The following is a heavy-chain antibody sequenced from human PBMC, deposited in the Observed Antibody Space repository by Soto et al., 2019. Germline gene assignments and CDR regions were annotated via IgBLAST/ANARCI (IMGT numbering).Heavy chain of an antibody. CDR1: EGTFNSYA. J-gene: IGHJ4*02. CDR3: ASGASRWYPYSLDS. CDR2: IIPYYNTL. V-gene: IGHV1-69*01. D-gene: IGHD6-13*01. Sequence: QAQVVQSGAEVRKPGSSVKLSCKASEGTFNSYAIAWVRQAPGQGLEWMGGIIPYYNTLNYAQKFQDRVTLTADDSTNTVYMELSSLRSDDTAVYFCASGASRWYPYSLDSWDQGTLVTVSS.